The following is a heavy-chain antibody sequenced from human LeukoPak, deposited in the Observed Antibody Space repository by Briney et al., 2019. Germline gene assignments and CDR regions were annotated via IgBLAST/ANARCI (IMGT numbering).Heavy chain of an antibody. D-gene: IGHD3-22*01. Sequence: GGSLRLSCAASGFTFSNAWMSWVRQAPGKGLEWVGRIKSKTDGGTTDYAAPVKGRFTISRDDSKNTLYLQMNSLKTEDTAVYYCTTDPTTGYYYDSSGYLRGYYFDYWGQGTLVTVSS. CDR1: GFTFSNAW. V-gene: IGHV3-15*01. J-gene: IGHJ4*02. CDR3: TTDPTTGYYYDSSGYLRGYYFDY. CDR2: IKSKTDGGTT.